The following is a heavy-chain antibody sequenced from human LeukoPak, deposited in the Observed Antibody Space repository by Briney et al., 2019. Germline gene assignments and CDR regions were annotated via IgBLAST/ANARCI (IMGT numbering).Heavy chain of an antibody. CDR3: AAGPLYSGYDWVVWEKYYLDY. V-gene: IGHV3-66*02. CDR1: GFTVSSNY. Sequence: PWGSLRLSCAASGFTVSSNYLSWVRQAPGKGLEWVSVIYCSGSTYYADSVKGRFTISRDNSKNPLYLQMNSLRAEGTAVYYCAAGPLYSGYDWVVWEKYYLDYWGQGTLVTVSS. J-gene: IGHJ4*02. D-gene: IGHD5-12*01. CDR2: IYCSGST.